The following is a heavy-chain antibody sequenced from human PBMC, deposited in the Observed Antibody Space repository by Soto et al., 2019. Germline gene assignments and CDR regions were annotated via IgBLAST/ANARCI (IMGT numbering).Heavy chain of an antibody. Sequence: SETLSLTCTVSGGSISSYYWSWIRQPPGKGLEWIGNIYYTGSTNYNPSLKSRVTISADTSKRQFFLNLTSVTAADTAVYYCVRDLEHYATGYRLFDYWGQGTLVTVSS. J-gene: IGHJ4*02. CDR2: IYYTGST. CDR3: VRDLEHYATGYRLFDY. CDR1: GGSISSYY. V-gene: IGHV4-59*01. D-gene: IGHD1-1*01.